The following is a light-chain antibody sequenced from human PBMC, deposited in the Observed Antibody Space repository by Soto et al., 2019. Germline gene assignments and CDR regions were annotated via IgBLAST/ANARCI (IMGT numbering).Light chain of an antibody. CDR2: AAS. J-gene: IGKJ4*01. V-gene: IGKV1-17*03. CDR1: QGISNY. Sequence: IQRPPSPSAMSSSVVDRGTITCLASQGISNYLAWFQQKPGKVPKRLIYAASSLQSGVPSRFSGSGSGTEFTLTISSLQPEDFATYYCLQHNTYPLTFGGGTKVDIK. CDR3: LQHNTYPLT.